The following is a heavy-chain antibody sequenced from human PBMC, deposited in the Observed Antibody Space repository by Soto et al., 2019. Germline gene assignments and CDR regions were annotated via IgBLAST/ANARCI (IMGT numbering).Heavy chain of an antibody. D-gene: IGHD3-10*01. J-gene: IGHJ6*03. V-gene: IGHV4-34*01. CDR2: INDSGNI. Sequence: QVQLQQWGAGLLKPSETLSLTCAVYGGSLSGYQWSWIRQTPGKGLEWIGEINDSGNINYNPSLKSRVTILLDTPRKQISLKLSAVTAADSAVYYCARGLILWFGELSRRGRYYYDMDVWGKGTTVAVSS. CDR3: ARGLILWFGELSRRGRYYYDMDV. CDR1: GGSLSGYQ.